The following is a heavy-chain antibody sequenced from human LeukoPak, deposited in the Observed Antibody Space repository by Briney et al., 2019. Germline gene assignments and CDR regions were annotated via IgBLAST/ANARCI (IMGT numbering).Heavy chain of an antibody. V-gene: IGHV5-51*01. CDR3: ARSRSARGYLIS. CDR1: GYSFTSYW. J-gene: IGHJ4*02. D-gene: IGHD1-1*01. Sequence: GEAPKISCKGSGYSFTSYWIGWVRQMPGKGLEGMGIIYPGDSDTRYCPSFQGQVTISADKSISTAYLQWSSLQASDAAMYYCARSRSARGYLISWGQGTLVTVSS. CDR2: IYPGDSDT.